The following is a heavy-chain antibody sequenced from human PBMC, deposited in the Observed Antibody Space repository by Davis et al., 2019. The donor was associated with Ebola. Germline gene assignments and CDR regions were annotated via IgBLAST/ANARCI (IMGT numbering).Heavy chain of an antibody. J-gene: IGHJ4*02. CDR1: GFTFSSYA. D-gene: IGHD2-21*02. CDR3: AKDKETVAYCGGDCYTPFDY. V-gene: IGHV3-23*01. Sequence: GGSLRLSCAASGFTFSSYAMSWVRQAPGKGLEWVSAISGSGGSTYYADSVKGRFTISRDNSKNTLYLQMNSLRAEDTAVYYCAKDKETVAYCGGDCYTPFDYWGQGTLVTVSS. CDR2: ISGSGGST.